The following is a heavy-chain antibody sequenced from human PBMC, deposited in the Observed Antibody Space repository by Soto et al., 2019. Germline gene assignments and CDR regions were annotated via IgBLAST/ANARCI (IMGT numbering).Heavy chain of an antibody. Sequence: GGSLRLSCAASGFTFSSYAMSWVRQAPGKGLEWVSAISGSGGSTYYADSLKGRVTISRENSKNTLYLQMNSLRAEDTAVYYCAKEFMVAMNYYYYGMDVWGQGTTVTVSS. D-gene: IGHD5-12*01. V-gene: IGHV3-23*01. J-gene: IGHJ6*02. CDR3: AKEFMVAMNYYYYGMDV. CDR2: ISGSGGST. CDR1: GFTFSSYA.